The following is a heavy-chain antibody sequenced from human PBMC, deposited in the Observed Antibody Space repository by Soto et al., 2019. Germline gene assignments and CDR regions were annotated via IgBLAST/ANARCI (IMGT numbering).Heavy chain of an antibody. V-gene: IGHV4-31*03. CDR3: AREESLGYCSSTSCYI. D-gene: IGHD2-2*02. CDR1: GGSISSGGYY. CDR2: IYYSGST. J-gene: IGHJ4*02. Sequence: SETLSLTCTVSGGSISSGGYYWSWIRQHPGKGLEWIGYIYYSGSTYYNPSLKSRVTISVDTSKNQFSLKLSSVTAADTAVYYCAREESLGYCSSTSCYIWGQGTLVTVSS.